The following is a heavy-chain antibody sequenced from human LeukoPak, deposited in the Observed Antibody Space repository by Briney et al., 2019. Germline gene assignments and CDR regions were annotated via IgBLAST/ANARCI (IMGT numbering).Heavy chain of an antibody. CDR2: IIPILGIA. D-gene: IGHD3-10*01. J-gene: IGHJ4*02. CDR1: GGTFSSYA. CDR3: ARDPQSITMVRGAHELDY. V-gene: IGHV1-69*04. Sequence: GASVKVSCKASGGTFSSYAISWVRQAPGQGLKWMGRIIPILGIANYAQKFQGRVTITADKSTSTAYMELSSLRSEDTAVYYCARDPQSITMVRGAHELDYWGQGTLVTVSS.